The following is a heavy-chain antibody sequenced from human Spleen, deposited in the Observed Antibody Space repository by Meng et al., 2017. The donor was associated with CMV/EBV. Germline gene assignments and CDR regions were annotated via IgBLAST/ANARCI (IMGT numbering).Heavy chain of an antibody. V-gene: IGHV3-23*01. Sequence: GESLKISCEASGFTFSTHAMTWVRQAPGKGLEWVSAISGSSGNTHYSDSVKGRFTISRDNSKNTLYLQMNSLRAEDTAVYYCAKGGREYQVPRYFDYWGQGTLVTVSS. D-gene: IGHD2-2*01. J-gene: IGHJ4*02. CDR1: GFTFSTHA. CDR2: ISGSSGNT. CDR3: AKGGREYQVPRYFDY.